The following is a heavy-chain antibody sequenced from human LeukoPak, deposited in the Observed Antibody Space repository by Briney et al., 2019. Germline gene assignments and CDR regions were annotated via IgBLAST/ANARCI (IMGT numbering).Heavy chain of an antibody. CDR2: IYNTVDV. V-gene: IGHV4-59*01. Sequence: SETLSLTCTVSGGSIIGSYWTWIRQSPGKSLEYVGYIYNTVDVNYSPSLKSRVTISIDMSGNQFSLRLNSVTAADTALYYCARSRYYDSTGYNPTYYFDSWGQGALVTVSS. D-gene: IGHD3-22*01. CDR1: GGSIIGSY. J-gene: IGHJ4*02. CDR3: ARSRYYDSTGYNPTYYFDS.